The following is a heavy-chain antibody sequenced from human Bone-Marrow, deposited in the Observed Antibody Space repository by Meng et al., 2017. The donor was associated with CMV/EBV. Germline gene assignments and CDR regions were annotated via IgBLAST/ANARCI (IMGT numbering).Heavy chain of an antibody. CDR1: GYSISSGYY. V-gene: IGHV4-38-2*02. J-gene: IGHJ3*02. D-gene: IGHD6-6*01. CDR2: IYHSGGT. Sequence: SETLSLTCTVSGYSISSGYYWGWIRQPPGKGLEWIGSIYHSGGTYYNPSLKSRVTISVDTSKNQFSLKLSSVTAADTAVYYCARHAGSSSSEAFDIWGQGTMVTVSS. CDR3: ARHAGSSSSEAFDI.